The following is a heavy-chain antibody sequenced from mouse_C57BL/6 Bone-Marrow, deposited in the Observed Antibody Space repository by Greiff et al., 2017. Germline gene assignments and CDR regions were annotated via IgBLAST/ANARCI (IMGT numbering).Heavy chain of an antibody. CDR3: ARGGGQLRLSYAMDY. J-gene: IGHJ4*01. V-gene: IGHV1-63*01. D-gene: IGHD3-2*02. CDR2: IYPGGGYT. CDR1: GYTFTNYW. Sequence: VQRVESGAELVRPGTSVKMSCKASGYTFTNYWIGWAKQRPGHGLEWIGDIYPGGGYTNYNEKFKGKATLTADKSSSTAYMQFSSLTSEDSAIYYCARGGGQLRLSYAMDYWGQGTSVTVSS.